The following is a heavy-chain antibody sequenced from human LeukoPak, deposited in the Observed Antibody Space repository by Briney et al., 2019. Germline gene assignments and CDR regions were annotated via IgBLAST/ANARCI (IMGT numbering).Heavy chain of an antibody. CDR3: AGHSSSWYDVWFDP. Sequence: SETLSLTCTVSGGSISSYYWSWIRQPPGKGLEWIGYIYTSGSTNYNPSLKSRVTISVDTSKNQFSLKLSSVTAADTAVYYCAGHSSSWYDVWFDPWGQGTLVTVSS. V-gene: IGHV4-4*09. J-gene: IGHJ5*02. CDR1: GGSISSYY. D-gene: IGHD6-13*01. CDR2: IYTSGST.